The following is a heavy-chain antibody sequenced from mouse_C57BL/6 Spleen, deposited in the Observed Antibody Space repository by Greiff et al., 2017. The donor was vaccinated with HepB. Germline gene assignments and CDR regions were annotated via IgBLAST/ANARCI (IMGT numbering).Heavy chain of an antibody. V-gene: IGHV1-53*01. D-gene: IGHD1-1*01. CDR1: GYTFTSYW. CDR3: ERGGYYGSREGAWFAY. CDR2: INPSNGGT. Sequence: QVQLQQSGTELVKPGASVKLSCKASGYTFTSYWMHWVKQRPGQGLEWIGNINPSNGGTNYNEKFKSKATLTVDKSSSTAYMQLSSLTSEDSAVYYCERGGYYGSREGAWFAYWGQGTLVTVSA. J-gene: IGHJ3*01.